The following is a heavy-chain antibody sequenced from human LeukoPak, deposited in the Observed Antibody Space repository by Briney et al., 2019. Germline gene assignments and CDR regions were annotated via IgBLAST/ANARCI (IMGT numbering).Heavy chain of an antibody. V-gene: IGHV1-2*02. Sequence: ASVKVSCKASGYTFTGYYMHWVQQAPGQGLEWMGWTNPNSGGTNYAQKFQGRVTMTRDTSISTAYMELSGLRSDDTAVYYCARELSGYFDYWGQGTLVTVSS. CDR1: GYTFTGYY. CDR3: ARELSGYFDY. J-gene: IGHJ4*02. D-gene: IGHD3-22*01. CDR2: TNPNSGGT.